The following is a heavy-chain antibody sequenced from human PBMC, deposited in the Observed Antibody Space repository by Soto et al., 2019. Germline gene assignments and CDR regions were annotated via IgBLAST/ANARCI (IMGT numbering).Heavy chain of an antibody. CDR1: GGTFSSYA. J-gene: IGHJ6*02. D-gene: IGHD5-18*01. Sequence: QVQLVQSGAEVKKPGSSVKVSCKASGGTFSSYAISWVRQAPGQGLEWMGGIIPIFGTPNYAQKFQGRVTITADESTSTAYMELSSLISEDTALYYCAKDRGYSYGNYYYYGMDVWAQGTTVTVSS. V-gene: IGHV1-69*12. CDR2: IIPIFGTP. CDR3: AKDRGYSYGNYYYYGMDV.